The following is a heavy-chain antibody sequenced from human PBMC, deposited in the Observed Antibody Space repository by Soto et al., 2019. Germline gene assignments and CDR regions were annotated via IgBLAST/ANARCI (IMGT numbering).Heavy chain of an antibody. V-gene: IGHV3-30*03. CDR1: GFTFSSYG. J-gene: IGHJ5*02. CDR2: ISKDGSTK. CDR3: AREALPYCSSTSCYLQGFDP. D-gene: IGHD2-2*01. Sequence: PGGSLRLSCAASGFTFSSYGMHWVRQAPGKGLEWVAVISKDGSTKYDADSVKGRFTISRDNSKNTLYLQMNSLRAEDTAVYYCAREALPYCSSTSCYLQGFDPWGQGTLVTVSS.